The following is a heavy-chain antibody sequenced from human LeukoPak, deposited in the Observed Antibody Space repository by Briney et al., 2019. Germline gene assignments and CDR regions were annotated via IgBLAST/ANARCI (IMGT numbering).Heavy chain of an antibody. CDR1: GFTFDSFS. V-gene: IGHV3-21*06. CDR3: ARDSSSPENYYGMDV. J-gene: IGHJ6*02. CDR2: ISTSSRHI. Sequence: GGSLRLSCAASGFTFDSFSMNWVRQAPGKGLEWVSSISTSSRHIYHADSVKGRSTISRDNAKNTLYLHMNSLRAEDTAVYYCARDSSSPENYYGMDVWGQGTTVTVSS. D-gene: IGHD6-6*01.